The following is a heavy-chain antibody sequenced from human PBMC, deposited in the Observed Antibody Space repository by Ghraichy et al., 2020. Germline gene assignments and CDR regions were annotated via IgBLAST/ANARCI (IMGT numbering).Heavy chain of an antibody. D-gene: IGHD1-7*01. CDR3: ARRRELELAHGMDV. CDR1: GGSFSGYY. V-gene: IGHV4-34*01. Sequence: SQTLSLTCAVYGGSFSGYYWSWIRQPPGKGLEWIGEINHSGSTNYNPSLKSRVTISVDTSQNQFSLKLSSVTAADTAVYYCARRRELELAHGMDVWGQGTTVTVSS. J-gene: IGHJ6*02. CDR2: INHSGST.